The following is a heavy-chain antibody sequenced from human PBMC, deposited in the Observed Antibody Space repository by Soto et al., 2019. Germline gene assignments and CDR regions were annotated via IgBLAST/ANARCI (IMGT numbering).Heavy chain of an antibody. Sequence: PSETLSLTCTVSNGSISSGAYYWSWIRQHPGKGLEWIGYIYYSGNTYYNPSLKRRVSISVDASKSLFSLKLNSVTAADTALYFCARFISAAPFFTFDIWGQGTMVT. CDR1: NGSISSGAYY. CDR3: ARFISAAPFFTFDI. CDR2: IYYSGNT. J-gene: IGHJ3*02. D-gene: IGHD6-13*01. V-gene: IGHV4-31*03.